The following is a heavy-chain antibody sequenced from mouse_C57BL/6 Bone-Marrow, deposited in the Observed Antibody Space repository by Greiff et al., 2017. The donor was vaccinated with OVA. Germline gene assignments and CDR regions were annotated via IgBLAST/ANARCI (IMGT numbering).Heavy chain of an antibody. CDR2: INPSNGGT. V-gene: IGHV1-53*01. Sequence: VQLQQPGTELVKPGASVKLSCKASGYTFTSYWMHWVKQRPGQGLEWIGNINPSNGGTNYNEKFKSKATLTVDKSSSTAYMQLSSLTSEDSAVYYCARSDYGRVWYFDVWGTGTTVTVSS. D-gene: IGHD2-13*01. CDR3: ARSDYGRVWYFDV. CDR1: GYTFTSYW. J-gene: IGHJ1*03.